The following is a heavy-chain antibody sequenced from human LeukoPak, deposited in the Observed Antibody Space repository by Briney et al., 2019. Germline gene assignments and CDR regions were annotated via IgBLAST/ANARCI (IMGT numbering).Heavy chain of an antibody. CDR3: ARHDCSSTSCYADY. CDR1: VGSISSRSYF. V-gene: IGHV4-39*01. CDR2: IYYSGST. Sequence: SDTLSLTCTVSVGSISSRSYFWGWIRQPPGKGLEWIGTIYYSGSTYYIPSLKSRVTISVDTSKNQFSLKLSSVTAADTAVYYCARHDCSSTSCYADYWGQGTLVTVSS. D-gene: IGHD2-2*01. J-gene: IGHJ4*02.